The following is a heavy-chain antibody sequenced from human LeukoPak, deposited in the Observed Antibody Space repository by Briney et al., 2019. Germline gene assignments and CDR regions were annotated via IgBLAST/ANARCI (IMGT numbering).Heavy chain of an antibody. D-gene: IGHD3-22*01. Sequence: PGGSLRLSCAASGFTSSSYGMHWVRQAPGKGLEWVAFIRYDGSNKYYADSVKGRFTISRDNSKNTLYLQMNSLRAEDTAVYYCARDSYDSSGYYLAWGQGTLVTVSS. V-gene: IGHV3-30*02. CDR3: ARDSYDSSGYYLA. CDR2: IRYDGSNK. J-gene: IGHJ5*02. CDR1: GFTSSSYG.